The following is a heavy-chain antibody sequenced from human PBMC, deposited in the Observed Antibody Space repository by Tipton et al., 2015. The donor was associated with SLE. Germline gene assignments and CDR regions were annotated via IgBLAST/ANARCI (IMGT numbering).Heavy chain of an antibody. CDR3: ARDQGSWAADAFDI. J-gene: IGHJ3*02. Sequence: SLRLSCAASGFTFSSYAMHWVRQAPGKGLEWVAVISYDGSNKYYADSVKGRFTISRDNAKNSLYLQMNSLRAEDTAVYYCARDQGSWAADAFDIWGQGTMVTVSS. D-gene: IGHD6-13*01. V-gene: IGHV3-30-3*01. CDR1: GFTFSSYA. CDR2: ISYDGSNK.